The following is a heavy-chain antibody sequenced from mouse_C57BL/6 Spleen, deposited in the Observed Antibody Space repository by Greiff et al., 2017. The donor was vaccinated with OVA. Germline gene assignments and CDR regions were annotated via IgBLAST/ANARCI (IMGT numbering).Heavy chain of an antibody. CDR1: GYTFTSYW. D-gene: IGHD2-1*01. Sequence: QVQLQQPGAELVKPGASVKMSCKTSGYTFTSYWITWVKPRPGQGLEWIGDIYPGSGSTHYNEKFKSKATLTVDTSTSTAYMQLSSLTSEDSAVYYCARSNGNYPYYAMDYWGQGTSVTVSS. J-gene: IGHJ4*01. CDR2: IYPGSGST. V-gene: IGHV1-55*01. CDR3: ARSNGNYPYYAMDY.